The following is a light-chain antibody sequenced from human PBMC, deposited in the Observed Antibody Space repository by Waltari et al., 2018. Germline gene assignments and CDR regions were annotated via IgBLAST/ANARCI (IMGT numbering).Light chain of an antibody. Sequence: EIVMMQSPATLSVSPGERATLSCRASQSVSSNLAWYQQKPGQAPRLLIYGASTRATGIPARFSGSGSGTEFTLTISSLQSEDFAVYYCQQYNNWPRTFG. CDR2: GAS. V-gene: IGKV3D-15*01. CDR1: QSVSSN. J-gene: IGKJ1*01. CDR3: QQYNNWPRT.